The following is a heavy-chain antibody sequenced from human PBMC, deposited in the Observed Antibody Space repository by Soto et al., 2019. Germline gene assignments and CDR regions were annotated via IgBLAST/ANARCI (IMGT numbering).Heavy chain of an antibody. CDR3: AREGGGNVLRFLEWFRIPYGMDV. J-gene: IGHJ6*02. CDR2: INPNRGGT. Sequence: QVQLVQSGAEVKKPGASVKVSCKASGYTFTGYYMHWVRQAPGQGLEWMGWINPNRGGTNYAQKFQGWVTMTRDTAISTAYMERSRLRSDDTAVYYCAREGGGNVLRFLEWFRIPYGMDVWGQGTTVTVSS. CDR1: GYTFTGYY. D-gene: IGHD3-3*01. V-gene: IGHV1-2*04.